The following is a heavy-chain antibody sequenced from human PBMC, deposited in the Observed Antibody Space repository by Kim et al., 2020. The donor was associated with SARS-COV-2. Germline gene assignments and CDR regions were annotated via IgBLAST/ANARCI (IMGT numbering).Heavy chain of an antibody. V-gene: IGHV4-59*08. D-gene: IGHD1-26*01. J-gene: IGHJ4*01. CDR2: IYYSGST. CDR1: GGSISSYY. Sequence: SETLSLTCTVSGGSISSYYWSWIRQPPGKGLEWIGYIYYSGSTNYNPPLKSRVTISVHTSNNQFSLKLSSVTAADTAAYYCARHAAPGASGSYSDDYW. CDR3: ARHAAPGASGSYSDDY.